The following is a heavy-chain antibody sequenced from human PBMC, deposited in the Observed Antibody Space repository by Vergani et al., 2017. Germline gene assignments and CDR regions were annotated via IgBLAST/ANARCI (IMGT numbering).Heavy chain of an antibody. CDR3: ARLTGPYDSSGYVTN. CDR2: IYWNDDK. CDR1: GFSLSTSGVG. J-gene: IGHJ4*02. V-gene: IGHV2-5*01. Sequence: QITLKESGPTLVKPTQTLTLTCTFSGFSLSTSGVGVGWIRQPPGKALEWLALIYWNDDKRYSPSLKSRLTITKDTSKNQVVLTMTNMDPVDTATYYCARLTGPYDSSGYVTNWGQGTLVTVSS. D-gene: IGHD3-22*01.